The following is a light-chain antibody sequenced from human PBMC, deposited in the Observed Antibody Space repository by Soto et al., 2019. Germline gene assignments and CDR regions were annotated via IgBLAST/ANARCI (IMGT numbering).Light chain of an antibody. J-gene: IGKJ2*01. CDR3: MQGTHWPPVT. CDR1: QSLVYSDGNAY. CDR2: NAF. Sequence: DVVMTQSPLSLPVTLGQPASISCRSSQSLVYSDGNAYLSWFQQRPGQSPRRLIYNAFNRDSGVPDRFSGSGSGTEFTLKISRLEAEYVGIYYCMQGTHWPPVTFGQGTKLEI. V-gene: IGKV2-30*01.